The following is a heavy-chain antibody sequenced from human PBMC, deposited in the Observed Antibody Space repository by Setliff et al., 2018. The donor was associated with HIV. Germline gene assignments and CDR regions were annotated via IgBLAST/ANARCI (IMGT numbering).Heavy chain of an antibody. D-gene: IGHD6-19*01. J-gene: IGHJ4*02. Sequence: ETLSLTCTVSGGSISSYYWSWIRQPPGKGLEWIGYIYTSGSTNYNPSLKSRVTISVDTSKNQFSLKVNSVTAADTAVYYCARSPRIGVAGEFEYWGQGTLVTVSS. CDR1: GGSISSYY. CDR3: ARSPRIGVAGEFEY. CDR2: IYTSGST. V-gene: IGHV4-4*09.